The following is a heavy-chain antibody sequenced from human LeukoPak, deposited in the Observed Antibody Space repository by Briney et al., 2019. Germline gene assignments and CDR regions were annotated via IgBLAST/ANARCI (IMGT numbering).Heavy chain of an antibody. CDR3: AKRGDDAFDI. D-gene: IGHD7-27*01. V-gene: IGHV3-23*01. CDR2: ISGSGDST. CDR1: GFTFSSYG. Sequence: RGSLRLSCAASGFTFSSYGMSWVRQAPGKGLEWVSAISGSGDSTYYADSVKGRFTISRDNSKNTLYLQMNSLRAEDTAVYYCAKRGDDAFDIWGQGTMVTVSS. J-gene: IGHJ3*02.